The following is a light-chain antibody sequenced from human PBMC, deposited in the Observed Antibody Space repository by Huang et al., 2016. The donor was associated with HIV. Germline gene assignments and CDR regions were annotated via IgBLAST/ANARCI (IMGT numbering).Light chain of an antibody. V-gene: IGKV3-11*01. Sequence: EIVLTQAPATLSLSPGERASLSCRTSQSVSRYVAWYQQKPGPAPRRLIYDGSYRASGIPARFRGSGSGTDFTLTISSLEPEEFAVYYCQQRSNWGGAFGPGTKVEI. CDR1: QSVSRY. CDR3: QQRSNWGGA. CDR2: DGS. J-gene: IGKJ3*01.